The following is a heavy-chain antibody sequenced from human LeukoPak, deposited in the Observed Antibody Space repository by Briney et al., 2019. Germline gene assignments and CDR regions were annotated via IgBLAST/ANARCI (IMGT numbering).Heavy chain of an antibody. D-gene: IGHD3-10*01. CDR2: INAYNGNT. CDR1: GYTFTSYG. CDR3: ARESFRYGSDFDY. J-gene: IGHJ4*02. V-gene: IGHV1-18*01. Sequence: ASVKVSCKASGYTFTSYGISWVRQAPGQGLEWMGWINAYNGNTNYAHKFQGRVTMTTDTSTSTAYMELRSLRSDDTAVYYCARESFRYGSDFDYWGQGTLVTVSS.